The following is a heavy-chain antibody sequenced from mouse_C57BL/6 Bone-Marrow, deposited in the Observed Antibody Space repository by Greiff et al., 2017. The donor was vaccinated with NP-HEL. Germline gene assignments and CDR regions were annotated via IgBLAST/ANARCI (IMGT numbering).Heavy chain of an antibody. CDR3: ARDPSTVVAHFDY. D-gene: IGHD1-1*01. Sequence: VQLQQPGAELVKPGASVKLSCKASGYTFTSYWMHWVKQRPGQGLEWIGMIHPNSGSTNYNEKFKSKATLTVDKSSSTAYMQLSSLTSEDSAVYYCARDPSTVVAHFDYWGQGTTLTVSS. CDR2: IHPNSGST. V-gene: IGHV1-64*01. J-gene: IGHJ2*01. CDR1: GYTFTSYW.